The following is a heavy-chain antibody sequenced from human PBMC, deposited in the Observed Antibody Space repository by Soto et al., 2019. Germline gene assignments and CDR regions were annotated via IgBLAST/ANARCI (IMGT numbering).Heavy chain of an antibody. Sequence: PGWSLRLSCAASGFTFSSYSMNWVRQAPGKGLEWVSSIGSSSSYIYYADSVKGRFTISRDNSKNTLYLQMNSLRAEDTAVYYCAKAGRWWLLDRAYFDSCGQGNLVTVSS. V-gene: IGHV3-21*04. CDR1: GFTFSSYS. CDR2: IGSSSSYI. CDR3: AKAGRWWLLDRAYFDS. D-gene: IGHD2-15*01. J-gene: IGHJ4*02.